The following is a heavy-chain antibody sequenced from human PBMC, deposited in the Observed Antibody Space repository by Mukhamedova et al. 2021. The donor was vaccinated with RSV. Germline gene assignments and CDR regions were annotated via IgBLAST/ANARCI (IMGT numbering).Heavy chain of an antibody. Sequence: GLEYVSAISSNGGSTYYADSVKGRFTISRDNSKNTLYLQMSSLRAEDTAVYYCVKDLTRARYSSSWYPGNWFDPWGQGTLVTVSS. J-gene: IGHJ5*02. V-gene: IGHV3-64D*06. CDR2: ISSNGGST. D-gene: IGHD6-13*01. CDR3: VKDLTRARYSSSWYPGNWFDP.